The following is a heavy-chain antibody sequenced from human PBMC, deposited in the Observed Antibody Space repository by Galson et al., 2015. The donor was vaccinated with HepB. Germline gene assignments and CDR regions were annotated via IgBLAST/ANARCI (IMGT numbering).Heavy chain of an antibody. D-gene: IGHD3-22*01. V-gene: IGHV6-1*01. CDR1: GDSVASNRAA. CDR3: ARGHYYDSTGAYYFDY. J-gene: IGHJ4*02. Sequence: CAISGDSVASNRAAWNWIRQSPSRGLEWLGRTYYRSKWSSDYAASVKSRITINADTSKNQFSLQLNSVTPEDTAVYYCARGHYYDSTGAYYFDYWGQGTLVTVSS. CDR2: TYYRSKWSS.